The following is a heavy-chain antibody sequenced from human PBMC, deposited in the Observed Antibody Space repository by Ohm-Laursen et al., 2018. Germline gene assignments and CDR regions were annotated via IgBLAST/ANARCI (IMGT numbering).Heavy chain of an antibody. J-gene: IGHJ5*02. Sequence: SETLSLTCAVSGYSISSGYHWGWIRQPPGKGLEWIGSIYHSGSTYYNPSLKSRVTISVDTSKNQFSLKLSSVTAADTALYYCARGLWWFDPWGQGTLVTVSS. V-gene: IGHV4-38-2*01. CDR1: GYSISSGYH. CDR3: ARGLWWFDP. CDR2: IYHSGST.